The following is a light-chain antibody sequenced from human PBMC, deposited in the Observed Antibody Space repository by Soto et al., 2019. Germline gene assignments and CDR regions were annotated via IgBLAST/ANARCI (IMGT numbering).Light chain of an antibody. CDR1: SSNIGNNY. CDR3: GTWDTSLSAGV. Sequence: QSVLTQPPSVSAAPGQTVTISCSGSSSNIGNNYVSWYQHLPGTAPELLIYDDNKRPSGIPDRFSGSKSGTSATLGITGLQTGDEADYYCGTWDTSLSAGVFGGGTKLTVL. CDR2: DDN. J-gene: IGLJ2*01. V-gene: IGLV1-51*01.